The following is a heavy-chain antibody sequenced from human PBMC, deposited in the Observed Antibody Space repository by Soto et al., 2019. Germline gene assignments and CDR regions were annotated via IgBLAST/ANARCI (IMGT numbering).Heavy chain of an antibody. CDR1: GFTFSSYA. CDR3: ANDLYSSSMAADFFQH. V-gene: IGHV3-23*01. J-gene: IGHJ1*01. D-gene: IGHD6-13*01. CDR2: ISGSGGST. Sequence: GGSLRLSCAASGFTFSSYAMSWVRQAPGKGLEWVSAISGSGGSTYYADSVKGRFTISRDNSKNTLYLQMNSLRAEDTAVYYWANDLYSSSMAADFFQHWGQGTLVTVSS.